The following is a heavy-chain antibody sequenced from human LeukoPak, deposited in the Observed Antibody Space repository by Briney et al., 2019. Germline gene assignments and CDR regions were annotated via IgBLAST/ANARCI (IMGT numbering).Heavy chain of an antibody. CDR1: GYTFTSYD. Sequence: ASVKVSCKASGYTFTSYDINWVRQATGQGLEWMGWMNPNSGNTGYAQKFQGRVTMTRDTSTSTVYMELSSLRSEDTAVYYCAKVSDSSGYYHPFDYWGQGTLVTVSS. V-gene: IGHV1-8*02. CDR3: AKVSDSSGYYHPFDY. D-gene: IGHD3-22*01. CDR2: MNPNSGNT. J-gene: IGHJ4*02.